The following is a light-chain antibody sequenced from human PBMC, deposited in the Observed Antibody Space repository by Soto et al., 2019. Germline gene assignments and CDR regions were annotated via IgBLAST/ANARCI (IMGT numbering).Light chain of an antibody. CDR2: GAS. CDR3: QQYYNWPVT. J-gene: IGKJ4*01. V-gene: IGKV3-15*01. CDR1: RSVSNR. Sequence: EVVMAQSPATLSVSPGERVTFSCRASRSVSNRLAWYQHKPGQAPRLLISGASNGATGIPPKFSGSGSGTEFTLTVDSLQSDDIAVYYCQQYYNWPVTFGGGTKVDI.